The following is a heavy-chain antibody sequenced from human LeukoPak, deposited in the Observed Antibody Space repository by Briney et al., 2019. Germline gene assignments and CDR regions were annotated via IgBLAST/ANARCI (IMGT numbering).Heavy chain of an antibody. D-gene: IGHD6-13*01. CDR2: IYPGDSDT. Sequence: GESLKISCEASGYRFTNYWIGWVRQMPGKGLEWMGIIYPGDSDTRYSPSFQGQVTISADKSISTAYLQWSSLKASDTAAYYCARWAATGIGLDYWGQGTLVTVSS. V-gene: IGHV5-51*01. CDR3: ARWAATGIGLDY. CDR1: GYRFTNYW. J-gene: IGHJ4*02.